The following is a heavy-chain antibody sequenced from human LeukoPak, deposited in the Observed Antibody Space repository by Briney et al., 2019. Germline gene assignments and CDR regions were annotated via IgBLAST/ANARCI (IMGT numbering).Heavy chain of an antibody. Sequence: PSETLSLTCAVYGGSFSGYYWSWIRQPPGKGLEWIGEINHSGSTNYNPSLKSRVTISVDTSKNQFSLKLSSVTAADTAVYYCARVETHPSNYQPKYYFDYWGQGTLVTVSS. CDR3: ARVETHPSNYQPKYYFDY. CDR1: GGSFSGYY. V-gene: IGHV4-34*01. D-gene: IGHD4-11*01. CDR2: INHSGST. J-gene: IGHJ4*02.